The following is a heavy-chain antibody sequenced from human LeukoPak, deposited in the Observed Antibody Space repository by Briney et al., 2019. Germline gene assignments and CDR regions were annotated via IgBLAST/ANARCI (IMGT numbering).Heavy chain of an antibody. CDR2: IIPIFGTA. CDR1: GGTFSSYA. CDR3: ARTSQTTVTTFDY. Sequence: GASVKVSCKASGGTFSSYAISWVRQAPGQGLEWMGGIIPIFGTANYAQKFQGRVTITADKSTSTAYMELSSLRSEDTAVYYCARTSQTTVTTFDYWGQGTLVTVSS. D-gene: IGHD4-17*01. J-gene: IGHJ4*02. V-gene: IGHV1-69*06.